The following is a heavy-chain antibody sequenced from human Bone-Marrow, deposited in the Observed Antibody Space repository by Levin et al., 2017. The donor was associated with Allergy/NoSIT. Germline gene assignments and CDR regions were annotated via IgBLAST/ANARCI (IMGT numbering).Heavy chain of an antibody. CDR2: IHYNGRT. D-gene: IGHD2-15*01. J-gene: IGHJ5*02. V-gene: IGHV4-39*01. CDR3: ARYGGRSFSAWFEP. CDR1: GGSISGSSYY. Sequence: ASETLSLTCSVSGGSISGSSYYWGWIRQPPGKGLEWIAKIHYNGRTSYNPSLKSRVTVFVDTSKNQFSLMLSSVTAADTALYYCARYGGRSFSAWFEPWGQGTLVTVSS.